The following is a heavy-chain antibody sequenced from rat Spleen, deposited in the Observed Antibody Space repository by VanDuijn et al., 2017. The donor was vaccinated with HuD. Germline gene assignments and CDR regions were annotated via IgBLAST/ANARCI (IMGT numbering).Heavy chain of an antibody. Sequence: EVQLVESGGGLVQPGRSLKLSCAASGFTFSDYNMAWVRQAPKKGLEWVATISYDGSRTNYRDSVKGRFTISRDNAKSTLYLQMSSLRSEDTATYYCTRHPTYYYSGDTLGFWGQGTLVTVSS. CDR2: ISYDGSRT. CDR3: TRHPTYYYSGDTLGF. CDR1: GFTFSDYN. V-gene: IGHV5-7*01. D-gene: IGHD1-1*01. J-gene: IGHJ3*01.